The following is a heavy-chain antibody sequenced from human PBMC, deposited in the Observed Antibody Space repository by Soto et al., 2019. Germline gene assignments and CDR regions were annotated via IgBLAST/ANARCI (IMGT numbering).Heavy chain of an antibody. Sequence: VKVSCKASGFTFTSSAVQWVRQARGQRXEWVGWIVVGSGNTNYAQKFQERVTITRDMSTSTAYMELSSLRSEDTAVYYCAADRIHYDFWSGYYYGMDVWGQGTTVTVSS. J-gene: IGHJ6*02. V-gene: IGHV1-58*01. CDR2: IVVGSGNT. CDR3: AADRIHYDFWSGYYYGMDV. CDR1: GFTFTSSA. D-gene: IGHD3-3*01.